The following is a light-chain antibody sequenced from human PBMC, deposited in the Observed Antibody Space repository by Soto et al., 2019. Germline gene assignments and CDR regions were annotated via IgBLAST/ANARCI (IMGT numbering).Light chain of an antibody. Sequence: DIQMTQSPSSLSACVGDRVTIACRASQDIGHYLAWYQQKPGKLPKLLISDASVLRSGVSSRFSSSGSGTDFTLTISSLQPEDVATYYCLQDYNYPITFGQGTRLEIK. V-gene: IGKV1-27*01. CDR3: LQDYNYPIT. J-gene: IGKJ5*01. CDR2: DAS. CDR1: QDIGHY.